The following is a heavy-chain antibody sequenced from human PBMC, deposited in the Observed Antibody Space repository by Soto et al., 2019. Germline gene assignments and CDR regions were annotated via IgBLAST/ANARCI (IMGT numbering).Heavy chain of an antibody. D-gene: IGHD6-19*01. V-gene: IGHV3-53*01. CDR2: IYSGGSA. J-gene: IGHJ4*02. CDR3: AREASSGWLDY. Sequence: EVPLVESGGGLIQLGGSLRLSCAASGFTVSSNYMSWVRQAPGKGLEWVSVIYSGGSAYYADSVKGRFTSSRDSSKNTLYLQMNSLRAEDTAVYYCAREASSGWLDYWGQGTLVTVSS. CDR1: GFTVSSNY.